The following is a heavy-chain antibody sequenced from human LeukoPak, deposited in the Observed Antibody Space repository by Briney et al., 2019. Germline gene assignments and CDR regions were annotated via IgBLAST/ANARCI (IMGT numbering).Heavy chain of an antibody. CDR1: GYSFTSYW. J-gene: IGHJ4*02. CDR3: ARRRGYAYYDSSGYYDY. Sequence: GESLKISCKGSGYSFTSYWIGWVRQMPGKGLEWMGIIYPGDSDTRYSSSFQGQVTISADKSISTAYLQWSSLKASDTAMYYCARRRGYAYYDSSGYYDYWGQGTLVTVSS. CDR2: IYPGDSDT. D-gene: IGHD3-22*01. V-gene: IGHV5-51*01.